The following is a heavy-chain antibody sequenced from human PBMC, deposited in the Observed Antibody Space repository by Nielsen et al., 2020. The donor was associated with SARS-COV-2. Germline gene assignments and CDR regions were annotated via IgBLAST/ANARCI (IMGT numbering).Heavy chain of an antibody. D-gene: IGHD6-13*01. CDR2: IKQDGTEK. Sequence: ESLKISCAASGFSFDDYGMIWVLQAPGKGLEWVANIKQDGTEKYYVDSVKGRFTISRDNAKNSMYLQMNSLRVEDTAVYYCARGGGSSWYFDNWGQGTLVTVSS. J-gene: IGHJ4*02. CDR3: ARGGGSSWYFDN. V-gene: IGHV3-7*03. CDR1: GFSFDDYG.